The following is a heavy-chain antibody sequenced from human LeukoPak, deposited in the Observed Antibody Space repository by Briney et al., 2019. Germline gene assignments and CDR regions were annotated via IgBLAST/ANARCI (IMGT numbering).Heavy chain of an antibody. V-gene: IGHV4-39*07. Sequence: SETLSLTCTVSGDSINSGFYYWGWIRQPPGKGLEWIGSIYYSGTTYYNPSLKSRVTISVDTSKNQFSLKLSSVTAADTAVYYCAREGHSSGWPPVADYWGQGTLVTVSS. CDR1: GDSINSGFYY. J-gene: IGHJ4*02. CDR2: IYYSGTT. D-gene: IGHD6-19*01. CDR3: AREGHSSGWPPVADY.